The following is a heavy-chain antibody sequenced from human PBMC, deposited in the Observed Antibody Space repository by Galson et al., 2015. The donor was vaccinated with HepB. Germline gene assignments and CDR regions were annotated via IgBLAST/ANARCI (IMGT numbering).Heavy chain of an antibody. V-gene: IGHV5-51*01. J-gene: IGHJ4*02. D-gene: IGHD6-19*01. Sequence: QSGAEVKKPGESLKISCKGSGYGFTSYWIGWVRQMPGKGLEWMGITYPDDSDTRYSPSFQGRVTISADKSISTAYLQWSSLKASDTAMYYCARRPSYITVAGRGFDYWGQGTLVTVSS. CDR1: GYGFTSYW. CDR3: ARRPSYITVAGRGFDY. CDR2: TYPDDSDT.